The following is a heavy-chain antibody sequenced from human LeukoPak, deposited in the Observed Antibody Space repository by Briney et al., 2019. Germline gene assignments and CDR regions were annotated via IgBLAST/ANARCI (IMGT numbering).Heavy chain of an antibody. Sequence: RPGGSLRLPCAASGFSFSSYAMSWVRQAPGKGLEWVSGISGSGGSTDYADSVKGRFTISRDNSKNTLYLQMNSLRAEDTAVYYCATGARYSRDYWGQGTLVTVSS. CDR3: ATGARYSRDY. CDR1: GFSFSSYA. V-gene: IGHV3-23*01. CDR2: ISGSGGST. J-gene: IGHJ4*02. D-gene: IGHD6-13*01.